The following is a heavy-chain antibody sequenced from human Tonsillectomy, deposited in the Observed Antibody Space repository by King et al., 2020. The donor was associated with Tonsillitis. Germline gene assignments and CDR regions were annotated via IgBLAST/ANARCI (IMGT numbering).Heavy chain of an antibody. CDR3: ARDRYYGDPTFDS. CDR2: ISSSSSIK. J-gene: IGHJ4*02. D-gene: IGHD4-17*01. V-gene: IGHV3-48*01. CDR1: GFTFSSYS. Sequence: DVQLVESGGGLVQPGGSLRLSCAASGFTFSSYSMDWVRQAPGKGLEWVSYISSSSSIKKYADSVKGRFTISRDNARNSLYLQMNSLRVEDTAVYYCARDRYYGDPTFDSWGQGTLVTVSS.